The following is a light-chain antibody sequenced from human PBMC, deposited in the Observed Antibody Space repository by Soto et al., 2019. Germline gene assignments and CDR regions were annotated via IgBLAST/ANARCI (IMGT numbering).Light chain of an antibody. V-gene: IGKV3-20*01. CDR1: QSVSSSY. CDR3: QQYGSSPGT. J-gene: IGKJ1*01. Sequence: PGARATLSCRASQSVSSSYLAWYQQKPGQAPRLLIYGASSRATGIPDRFSGSGSGTDFTLTISRLEPEDFAVYYCQQYGSSPGTFGQGTKVEIK. CDR2: GAS.